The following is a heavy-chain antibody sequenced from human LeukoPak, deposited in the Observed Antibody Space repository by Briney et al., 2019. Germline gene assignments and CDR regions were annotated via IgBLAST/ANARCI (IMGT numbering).Heavy chain of an antibody. CDR3: ARGAPPDYFDY. Sequence: GRSLRLSCAASGFTFSNYGMHWVRQAPGKGLEWVAVISSDGNHKYYADSVKGRFTISRDNSKNTLYLQMNSLRTEDAAVYYCARGAPPDYFDYWGQGTLITVSS. J-gene: IGHJ4*02. CDR1: GFTFSNYG. V-gene: IGHV3-30*03. CDR2: ISSDGNHK.